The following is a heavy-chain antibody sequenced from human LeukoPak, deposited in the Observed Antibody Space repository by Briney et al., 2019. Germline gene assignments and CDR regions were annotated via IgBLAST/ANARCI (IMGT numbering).Heavy chain of an antibody. Sequence: GGSLRLSCAASGFTFSSYSMNWVGQAPGKWLEWVSYISSSSSTIYYADSVKGRFTISRDNAKNSLYLQMNSLRAEDTAVYYCARVDGSGSYRAFDIWGQGTTVTVSS. V-gene: IGHV3-48*01. D-gene: IGHD3-10*01. CDR1: GFTFSSYS. J-gene: IGHJ3*02. CDR2: ISSSSSTI. CDR3: ARVDGSGSYRAFDI.